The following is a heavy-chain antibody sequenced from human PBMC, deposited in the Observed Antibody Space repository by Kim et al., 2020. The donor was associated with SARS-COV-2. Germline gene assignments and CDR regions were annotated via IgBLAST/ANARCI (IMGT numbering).Heavy chain of an antibody. CDR3: VRENYWAFDI. D-gene: IGHD2-15*01. J-gene: IGHJ3*02. CDR2: ISVTGTIT. V-gene: IGHV3-48*04. Sequence: GGSLRLSCETSGFTLSHYSMNWVRQSPGKGLEWVSHISVTGTITKHADSVRGRFTISRDNAKNSLFLQMNGLRAEDTAVYYCVRENYWAFDIWCQGTMVTASS. CDR1: GFTLSHYS.